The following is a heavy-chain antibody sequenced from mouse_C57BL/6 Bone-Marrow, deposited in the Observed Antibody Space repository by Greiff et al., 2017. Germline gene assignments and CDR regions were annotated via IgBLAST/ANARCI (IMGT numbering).Heavy chain of an antibody. V-gene: IGHV14-3*01. CDR3: ARYYYGSSQYYFDY. CDR2: IDPANGNT. CDR1: GFNIKNTY. J-gene: IGHJ2*01. D-gene: IGHD1-1*01. Sequence: EVQLKQSVAELVRPGASVKLSCTASGFNIKNTYMHWVKQRPEQGLEWIGRIDPANGNTKYAPKFQGKATITADTSSNTAYLQLSSRTSEDTAIYYSARYYYGSSQYYFDYWGQGTTLTVAS.